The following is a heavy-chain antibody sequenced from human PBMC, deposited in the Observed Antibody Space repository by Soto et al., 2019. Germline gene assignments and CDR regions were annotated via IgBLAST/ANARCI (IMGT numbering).Heavy chain of an antibody. CDR1: GYSFTSYW. D-gene: IGHD2-15*01. CDR3: ARHDIVVVVATSKVQDAFDI. J-gene: IGHJ3*02. Sequence: GESLKISCKGSGYSFTSYWISWVRQMPGKGLEWIGMIDPSDSYTNYSPSFQGHVTISADKSISTAYLQWSSLKASDTAMYYCARHDIVVVVATSKVQDAFDIWGQGTMVTV. V-gene: IGHV5-10-1*01. CDR2: IDPSDSYT.